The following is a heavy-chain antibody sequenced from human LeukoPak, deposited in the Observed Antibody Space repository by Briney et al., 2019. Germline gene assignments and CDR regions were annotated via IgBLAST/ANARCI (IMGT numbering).Heavy chain of an antibody. V-gene: IGHV3-49*04. CDR1: GFTFGDYA. CDR2: IRSKAYGGTT. J-gene: IGHJ3*02. Sequence: GGSLRLSCTASGFTFGDYAMSWVRQAPGKGLEWVGFIRSKAYGGTTEYAASVKGRFTISRDDSKSIAYLQMNSLKTEDTAVYYCTREAWGYYDSSGYRRGAFDIWSQGTMVTVSS. D-gene: IGHD3-22*01. CDR3: TREAWGYYDSSGYRRGAFDI.